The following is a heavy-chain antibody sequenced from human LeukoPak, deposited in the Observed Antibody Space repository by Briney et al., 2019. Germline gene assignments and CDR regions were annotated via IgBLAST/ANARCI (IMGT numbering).Heavy chain of an antibody. J-gene: IGHJ4*02. D-gene: IGHD3-22*01. CDR2: IYYSGST. Sequence: SETLSLTCTVSGGSISSYYRSWIRQPPGKGLEWIGYIYYSGSTKYNPSLKSRVTISVDTSKNQFSLRLSSVTAADTAVYYCARAFDSSGYLVPLDYWGQGTLVTVSS. CDR3: ARAFDSSGYLVPLDY. CDR1: GGSISSYY. V-gene: IGHV4-59*01.